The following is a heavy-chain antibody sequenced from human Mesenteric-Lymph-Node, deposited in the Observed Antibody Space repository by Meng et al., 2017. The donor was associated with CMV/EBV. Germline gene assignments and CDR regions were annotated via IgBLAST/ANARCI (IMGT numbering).Heavy chain of an antibody. Sequence: GGSLRLSCAASGFTVSSNYMSRVRQAPGKGLEWVSLIYSGGSTYYADPVKGRFTISRDNSKNTLYLQMNSLRAEDTAVYYCARDLSSIAARWGLDPWGQGTLVTVSS. CDR1: GFTVSSNY. CDR2: IYSGGST. CDR3: ARDLSSIAARWGLDP. V-gene: IGHV3-53*01. J-gene: IGHJ5*02. D-gene: IGHD6-6*01.